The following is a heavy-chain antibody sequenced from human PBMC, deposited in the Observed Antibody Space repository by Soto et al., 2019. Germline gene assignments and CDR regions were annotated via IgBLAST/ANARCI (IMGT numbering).Heavy chain of an antibody. Sequence: VQLVESGGGLVQPGGSLRLSCAASGFTFSSYDMHWVRQATGKGLEWVSAIGAAGDPYYPGSVKGRFTISRENAKNSLYLQMNSLRAGDTAVYYCARDQYDFWSGYYTYWGQGTLVTVSS. V-gene: IGHV3-13*05. D-gene: IGHD3-3*01. CDR3: ARDQYDFWSGYYTY. J-gene: IGHJ4*02. CDR2: IGAAGDP. CDR1: GFTFSSYD.